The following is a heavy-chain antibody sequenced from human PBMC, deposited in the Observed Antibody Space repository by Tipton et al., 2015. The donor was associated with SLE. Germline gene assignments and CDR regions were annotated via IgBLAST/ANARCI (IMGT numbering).Heavy chain of an antibody. D-gene: IGHD2-2*01. CDR3: ASLPQGYCSTINCSPRMDV. Sequence: GLVKPSETLSLTCTVSGDSINNYYWSWIRQPLGRGLEYIGHVYFSGNTNYNPSLNSRVTISADTSKNQISLRLSSVTAADTAVYYCASLPQGYCSTINCSPRMDVWGKGTTVTVSS. CDR1: GDSINNYY. CDR2: VYFSGNT. V-gene: IGHV4-59*01. J-gene: IGHJ6*04.